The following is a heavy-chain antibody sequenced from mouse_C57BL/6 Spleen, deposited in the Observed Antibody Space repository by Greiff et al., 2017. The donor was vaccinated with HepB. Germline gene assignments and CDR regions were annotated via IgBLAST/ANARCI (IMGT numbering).Heavy chain of an antibody. CDR1: GYTFTEYT. V-gene: IGHV1-62-2*01. CDR2: FYPGSGSI. CDR3: ASHEDIHDGYGYFDV. Sequence: VQLQQSGAELVKPGASVKLSCKASGYTFTEYTIHWVKQRSGQGLEWIGWFYPGSGSIKYNEKFKDKATLTADKSSSTAYMQLSRLTTEDSAVYFWASHEDIHDGYGYFDVWGTGTTVTVSS. J-gene: IGHJ1*03. D-gene: IGHD2-3*01.